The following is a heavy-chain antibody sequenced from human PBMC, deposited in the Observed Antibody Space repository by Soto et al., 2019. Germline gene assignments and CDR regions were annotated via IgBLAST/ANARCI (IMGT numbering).Heavy chain of an antibody. CDR2: IYHSGGT. CDR3: ARDNGITVTQANVASGVDV. J-gene: IGHJ6*02. CDR1: GDSISGGGYY. Sequence: QVQLQESGPGLVKPSQTLSLTCSVSGDSISGGGYYWGWVRHRPGKGLEWIGCIYHSGGTHYNPPLPNRSTIEVDKSKKQFALRLPSVTAADTAVYSCARDNGITVTQANVASGVDVWGQGTTLTVS. D-gene: IGHD4-17*01. V-gene: IGHV4-31*03.